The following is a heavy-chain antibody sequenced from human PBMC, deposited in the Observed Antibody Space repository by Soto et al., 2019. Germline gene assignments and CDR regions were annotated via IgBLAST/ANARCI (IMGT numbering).Heavy chain of an antibody. CDR3: ARDGVATPNWFDP. D-gene: IGHD2-8*01. V-gene: IGHV4-31*03. J-gene: IGHJ5*02. Sequence: QVQLQESGPGLVKPSQTLSLTCTVSGGSISSGGYYWSWIRQHPGKGLEWIGYIYYSGRAYYNLSLRGRVTMSVDTSKNQISLRLTSVTAVDTAVYYCARDGVATPNWFDPWGQGTLVTVSS. CDR1: GGSISSGGYY. CDR2: IYYSGRA.